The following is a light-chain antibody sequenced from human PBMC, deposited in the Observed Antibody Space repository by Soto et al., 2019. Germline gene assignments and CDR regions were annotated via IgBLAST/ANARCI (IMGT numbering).Light chain of an antibody. J-gene: IGKJ2*01. CDR2: AAS. CDR3: QQTYRIPYT. Sequence: DIQMTQSPSSLSVSIEDRVTITCRSSQSIGVYLNWYQKKPGTPPKLLIYAASNLQSGVPSRFIGRGSGTDFTLTISNLQPEDFASYYCQQTYRIPYTFGQGTKLEI. V-gene: IGKV1-39*01. CDR1: QSIGVY.